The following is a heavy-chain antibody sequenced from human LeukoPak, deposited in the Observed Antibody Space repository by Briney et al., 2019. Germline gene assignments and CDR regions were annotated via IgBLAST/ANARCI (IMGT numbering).Heavy chain of an antibody. CDR2: ISGSGGST. Sequence: PGGSLRLSCAASGFSFDDYAMHWVRQAPGKGLEWVSAISGSGGSTYYADSVKGRFTISRDNSKNTLYLQMNSLRAEDTAVYYCAKTISVARYCFDYWGQGTLVTVSS. CDR1: GFSFDDYA. CDR3: AKTISVARYCFDY. D-gene: IGHD6-6*01. V-gene: IGHV3-23*01. J-gene: IGHJ4*02.